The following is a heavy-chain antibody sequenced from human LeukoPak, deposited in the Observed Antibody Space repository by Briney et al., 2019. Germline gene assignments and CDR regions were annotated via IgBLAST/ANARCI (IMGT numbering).Heavy chain of an antibody. V-gene: IGHV3-74*01. CDR2: IKSDGTYS. CDR1: GFTFTSHW. J-gene: IGHJ4*02. Sequence: GGSLRLSCVASGFTFTSHWMHWVRQAPGKGLVCVSRIKSDGTYSDYGDSVRGRFTTSRDNAKDTLYLQMNSLRVEDTAVYYCVRDDDQYGVDYWGRGTLVTVSS. D-gene: IGHD1-1*01. CDR3: VRDDDQYGVDY.